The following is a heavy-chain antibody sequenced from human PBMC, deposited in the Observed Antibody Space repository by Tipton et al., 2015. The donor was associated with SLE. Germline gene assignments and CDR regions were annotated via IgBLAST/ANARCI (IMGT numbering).Heavy chain of an antibody. V-gene: IGHV4-59*11. CDR3: ARVAPIVGAEDY. D-gene: IGHD1-26*01. Sequence: TLSLTCTVSGGSISSHYWSWIRQPPGKGLEWIGYIYYSGSTNYNPSLKSRVTISVDTSKNQFSLKLSSVTAADTAVYYCARVAPIVGAEDYWGQGTLVTVSS. CDR1: GGSISSHY. CDR2: IYYSGST. J-gene: IGHJ4*02.